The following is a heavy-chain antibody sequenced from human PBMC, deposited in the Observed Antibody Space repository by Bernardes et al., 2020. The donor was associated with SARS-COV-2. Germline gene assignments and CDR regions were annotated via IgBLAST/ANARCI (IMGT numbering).Heavy chain of an antibody. Sequence: SETLSLTCTVSGGSISSSSYYWGWIRQPQGKELEWIGNIYYSGSTYYNPSLKSRVTISVDTSKNQFSLKLSSVTAADTAVYYCARQHLGGVTIFGVVTTDRYFDYWGQGTLVTVSS. V-gene: IGHV4-39*01. J-gene: IGHJ4*02. CDR1: GGSISSSSYY. CDR2: IYYSGST. CDR3: ARQHLGGVTIFGVVTTDRYFDY. D-gene: IGHD3-3*01.